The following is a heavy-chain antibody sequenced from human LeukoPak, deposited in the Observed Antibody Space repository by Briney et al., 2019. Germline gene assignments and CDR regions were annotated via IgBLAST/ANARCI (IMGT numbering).Heavy chain of an antibody. CDR2: IYYSGST. D-gene: IGHD3-10*01. CDR1: GGSISSYY. V-gene: IGHV4-59*01. J-gene: IGHJ4*02. CDR3: ARHRVAGSYYRGRYYFDY. Sequence: PSETLSLTCTVSGGSISSYYWSWIRQPPGKGLEWIGYIYYSGSTNYNPSLKSRVTISVDTSKNRFSLKLSSVTAADTAVYYCARHRVAGSYYRGRYYFDYWGQGTLVTVSS.